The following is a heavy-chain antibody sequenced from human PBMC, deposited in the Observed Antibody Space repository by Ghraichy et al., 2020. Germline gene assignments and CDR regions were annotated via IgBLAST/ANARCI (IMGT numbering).Heavy chain of an antibody. D-gene: IGHD3-16*02. V-gene: IGHV3-48*02. CDR3: ARAYVSAIVWGSYRLVDY. Sequence: GGSLRLSCAASGFTFSSYSMNWVRQAPGKGLEWVSYISSSSSTIYYADSVKGRFTISRDNAKNSLYLQMNSLRDEDTAVYYCARAYVSAIVWGSYRLVDYWGQGTLVTVSS. CDR1: GFTFSSYS. CDR2: ISSSSSTI. J-gene: IGHJ4*02.